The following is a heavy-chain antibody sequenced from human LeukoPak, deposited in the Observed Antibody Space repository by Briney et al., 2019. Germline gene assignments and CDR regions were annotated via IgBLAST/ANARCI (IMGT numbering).Heavy chain of an antibody. J-gene: IGHJ5*02. Sequence: SQTLSPTCTVSGGSISSGDYYWSWIRQPPGKGLEWIGYIYYSGSTYYNPSLKSRVTISVDTSKNQFSLKLSSVTAADTAVYYCASHYYDFWSGYFQTGFDPWGQGTLVTVSS. D-gene: IGHD3-3*01. CDR2: IYYSGST. V-gene: IGHV4-30-4*08. CDR3: ASHYYDFWSGYFQTGFDP. CDR1: GGSISSGDYY.